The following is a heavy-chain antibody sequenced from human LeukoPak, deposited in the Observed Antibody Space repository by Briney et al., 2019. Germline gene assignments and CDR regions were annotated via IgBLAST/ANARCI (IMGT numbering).Heavy chain of an antibody. V-gene: IGHV1-2*02. Sequence: ASVKVSCKASGYTFTGYYMHWVRQAPGQGLEWMGWINPNSGGTNYAQKFQGRVTMTRDTSISTAYMELSRLRSDDTAVYYCAITMYSSETSPIDYWGQGTLVTVSS. J-gene: IGHJ4*02. CDR1: GYTFTGYY. D-gene: IGHD6-25*01. CDR2: INPNSGGT. CDR3: AITMYSSETSPIDY.